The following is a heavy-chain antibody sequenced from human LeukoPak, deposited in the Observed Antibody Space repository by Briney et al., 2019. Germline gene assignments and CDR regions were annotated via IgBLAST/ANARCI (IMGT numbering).Heavy chain of an antibody. J-gene: IGHJ5*02. CDR3: ARGPTYNWNYRIWFDP. CDR2: INHSGST. CDR1: GGSFSGYY. D-gene: IGHD1-7*01. Sequence: KPSETLSLTCAVYGGSFSGYYWSWIRQPPGKGLEWIGEINHSGSTNYNPSLKSRVTISVDTSKNQFSLKLSSVTAADTAVYYCARGPTYNWNYRIWFDPWGQGTLLTVSS. V-gene: IGHV4-34*01.